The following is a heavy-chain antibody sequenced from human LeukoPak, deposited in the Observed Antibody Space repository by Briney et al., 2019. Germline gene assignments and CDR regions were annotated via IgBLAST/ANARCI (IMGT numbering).Heavy chain of an antibody. V-gene: IGHV1-69*05. CDR2: IMPLFGTA. D-gene: IGHD4-17*01. J-gene: IGHJ5*02. Sequence: ASVKVSCKTSGGTFNNSAISWVRQAPGQGLEWLGGIMPLFGTAGYAQKFQVRVTITKDESTRTVYLELTSLTSDDTAVYYCARDVHGDYGSGWFDPWGQGTLVSVSS. CDR1: GGTFNNSA. CDR3: ARDVHGDYGSGWFDP.